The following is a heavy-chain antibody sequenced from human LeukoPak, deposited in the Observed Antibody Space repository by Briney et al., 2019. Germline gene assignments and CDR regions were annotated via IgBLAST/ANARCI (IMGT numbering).Heavy chain of an antibody. V-gene: IGHV3-30*03. CDR2: ISYDGSNK. Sequence: GGSLRLSCAASRFTFNTYAVNWVRQAPGKGLEWVAVISYDGSNKYYADSVKGRFTISRDNSKNTLYLQMNSLRAEDTAVYYCAREYCSGGSCPIGGYYYYGMDVWGQGTTVTVSS. J-gene: IGHJ6*02. CDR1: RFTFNTYA. D-gene: IGHD2-15*01. CDR3: AREYCSGGSCPIGGYYYYGMDV.